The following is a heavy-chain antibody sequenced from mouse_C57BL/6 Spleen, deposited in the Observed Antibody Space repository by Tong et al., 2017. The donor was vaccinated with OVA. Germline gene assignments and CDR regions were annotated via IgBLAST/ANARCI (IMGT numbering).Heavy chain of an antibody. CDR3: ARPTTVVATRAMDY. CDR2: IWTGGGT. Sequence: VQLQESGPGLVAPSQSLSITCTVSGFSLTSYAISWVRQPPGKGLEWLGVIWTGGGTNYNSALKSRLSISKDNSKSQVFLKMNSLQTDDTAMYYCARPTTVVATRAMDYWGQGTSVTVSS. J-gene: IGHJ4*01. D-gene: IGHD1-1*01. V-gene: IGHV2-9-1*01. CDR1: GFSLTSYA.